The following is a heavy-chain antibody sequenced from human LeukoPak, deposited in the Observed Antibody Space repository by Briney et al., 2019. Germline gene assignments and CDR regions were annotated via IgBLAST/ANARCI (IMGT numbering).Heavy chain of an antibody. CDR2: IYTSGST. D-gene: IGHD5/OR15-5a*01. CDR3: ARDLPRSDVFDI. J-gene: IGHJ3*02. Sequence: PSDTLPLTRIASGDSISRDNWSWIRQPAGQGLEWIGRIYTSGSTNYNPSLKSRVTMSVDTSKNQFSLKLSSVTAADTAVYYCARDLPRSDVFDIWGQGTMVTVSS. CDR1: GDSISRDN. V-gene: IGHV4-4*07.